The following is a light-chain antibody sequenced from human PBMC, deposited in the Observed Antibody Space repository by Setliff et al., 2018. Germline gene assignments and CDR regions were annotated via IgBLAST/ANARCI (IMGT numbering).Light chain of an antibody. CDR3: SSYAGNYIYV. V-gene: IGLV2-8*01. J-gene: IGLJ1*01. CDR1: SSDVGGYNF. CDR2: EVS. Sequence: QSVLTQPPSASGSPGQSVTISCTGTSSDVGGYNFVAWYQQHPGKAPKLMIYEVSKRPSGVPYRFSGSKSGNTASLTVSGLQAEDEADYYCSSYAGNYIYVFGTGTKVTVL.